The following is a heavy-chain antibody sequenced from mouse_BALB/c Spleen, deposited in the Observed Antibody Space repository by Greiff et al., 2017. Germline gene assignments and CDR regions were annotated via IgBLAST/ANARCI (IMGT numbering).Heavy chain of an antibody. J-gene: IGHJ1*01. Sequence: EVMLVESGGGLVQPGGSLKLSCAASGFTFSSYTMSWVRQTPEKRLEWVAYISNGGGSTYYPDTVKGRFTISRDNAKNTLYLQMSSLKSEDTAMYYCARHSSSYGYGYFDVWGAGTTVTVSS. CDR3: ARHSSSYGYGYFDV. D-gene: IGHD1-1*01. CDR1: GFTFSSYT. CDR2: ISNGGGST. V-gene: IGHV5-12-2*01.